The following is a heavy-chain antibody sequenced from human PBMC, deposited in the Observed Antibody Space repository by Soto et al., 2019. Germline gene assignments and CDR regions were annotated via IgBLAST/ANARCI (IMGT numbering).Heavy chain of an antibody. V-gene: IGHV3-23*01. CDR1: GFTFSSYA. D-gene: IGHD4-17*01. Sequence: EVPLLESGGGLVQPGGSLRLSCAAPGFTFSSYAMSWVRQAPGKGLEWVSGISGRGGSTYYADSVKGRFTISRDNSKNTLYLQMNSLRAEDTAVYYCAKEGGDYVGNFDYWGQGTLVTVSS. CDR3: AKEGGDYVGNFDY. J-gene: IGHJ4*02. CDR2: ISGRGGST.